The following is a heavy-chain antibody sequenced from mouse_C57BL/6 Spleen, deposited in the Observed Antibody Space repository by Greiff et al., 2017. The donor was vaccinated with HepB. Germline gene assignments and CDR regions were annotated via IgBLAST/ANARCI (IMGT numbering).Heavy chain of an antibody. V-gene: IGHV1-54*01. CDR1: GYAFTNYL. Sequence: QVQLQQSGAELVRPGTSVKVSCKASGYAFTNYLIEWVKQRPGQGLEWIGVINPGSGGTNYNEKFKGKATLTADKSSSTAYMQLSSLTSEDSAVYFCARREDAMDDWGQGTSVTVSS. CDR2: INPGSGGT. CDR3: ARREDAMDD. J-gene: IGHJ4*01.